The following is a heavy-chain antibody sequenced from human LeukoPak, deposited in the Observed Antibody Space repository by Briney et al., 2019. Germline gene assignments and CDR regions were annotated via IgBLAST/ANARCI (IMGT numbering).Heavy chain of an antibody. V-gene: IGHV1-69*05. Sequence: WSSVKVSCKASGGTFSSYAISWVRQAPGQGLEWMGRIIPIFGTANYAQKFQGRVTITTDESTSTAYMELSSLRSEDTAVYYCARHEDILRNNYFDYWGQGTLVTVSS. CDR3: ARHEDILRNNYFDY. J-gene: IGHJ4*02. CDR1: GGTFSSYA. CDR2: IIPIFGTA. D-gene: IGHD2-15*01.